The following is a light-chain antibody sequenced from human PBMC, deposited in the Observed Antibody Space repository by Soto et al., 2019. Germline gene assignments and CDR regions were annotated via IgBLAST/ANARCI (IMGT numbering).Light chain of an antibody. J-gene: IGKJ2*01. CDR2: GTS. CDR1: QSVSSSY. V-gene: IGKV3-20*01. Sequence: EIVLTQSPGTLSLSPGERATLSCRASQSVSSSYLAWYQQRPGQAPRLLIYGTSSRATGIPVRFSGSGSVTDFTLTVTRLEPEDFALYYCQHYGSSPPKFTFGQGTKLEIK. CDR3: QHYGSSPPKFT.